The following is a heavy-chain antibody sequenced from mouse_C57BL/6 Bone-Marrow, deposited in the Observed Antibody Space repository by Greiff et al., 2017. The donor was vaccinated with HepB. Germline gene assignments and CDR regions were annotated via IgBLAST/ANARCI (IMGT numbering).Heavy chain of an antibody. D-gene: IGHD2-12*01. J-gene: IGHJ2*01. Sequence: VQLQQPGAELVKPGASVKLSCKASGYTFTSYWMQWVKQRPGQGLEWIGEIDPSDSYTNYNQKFKGKATLTVDTSSSTAYMQLSSLTSEDSAVYYCARGYSNYVVTIVGDYWGQGTTLTVSS. CDR1: GYTFTSYW. CDR3: ARGYSNYVVTIVGDY. CDR2: IDPSDSYT. V-gene: IGHV1-50*01.